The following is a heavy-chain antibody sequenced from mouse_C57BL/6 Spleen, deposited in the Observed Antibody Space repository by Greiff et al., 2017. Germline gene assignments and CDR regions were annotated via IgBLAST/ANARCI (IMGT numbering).Heavy chain of an antibody. Sequence: VQLQQSGPELVKPGASVKISCKASGYSFTGYYMHWVKQSSEKSLEWIGEINPSTGGTSSNQKFKGKATLTVDKSSSTAYMQLKSLTSEDSAVYYCASGITTVQGWAMDYWGQGTSVTVSS. D-gene: IGHD1-1*01. CDR2: INPSTGGT. V-gene: IGHV1-43*01. CDR1: GYSFTGYY. CDR3: ASGITTVQGWAMDY. J-gene: IGHJ4*01.